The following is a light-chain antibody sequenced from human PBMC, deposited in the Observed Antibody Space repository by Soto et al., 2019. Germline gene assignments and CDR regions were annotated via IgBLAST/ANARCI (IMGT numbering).Light chain of an antibody. CDR3: HQYGSSPWT. J-gene: IGKJ1*01. Sequence: EIVLTQSPGTLSLSPGERATLSCRASQSVSNRFLAWYQQKPGQAPRLLIYGASSRATGIPDRFSGSGSGTDFTLTISRLEPEDFAVYYCHQYGSSPWTFGQGTKVEIK. V-gene: IGKV3-20*01. CDR1: QSVSNRF. CDR2: GAS.